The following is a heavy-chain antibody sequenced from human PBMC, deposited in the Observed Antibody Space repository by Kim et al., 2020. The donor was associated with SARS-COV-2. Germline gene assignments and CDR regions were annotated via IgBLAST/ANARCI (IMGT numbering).Heavy chain of an antibody. CDR2: IRSKAYGGTT. V-gene: IGHV3-49*03. Sequence: GGSLRLSCTASGFTFGDYAMSWFRQAPGKGLEWVGVIRSKAYGGTTEYAASGKGRFTISRDDSTSIAYLQMNSLKTEDTAVYYCTRVPSTNTYCDFWSGYSGWFDHWGQGTLVTVSS. J-gene: IGHJ5*02. CDR3: TRVPSTNTYCDFWSGYSGWFDH. CDR1: GFTFGDYA. D-gene: IGHD3-3*01.